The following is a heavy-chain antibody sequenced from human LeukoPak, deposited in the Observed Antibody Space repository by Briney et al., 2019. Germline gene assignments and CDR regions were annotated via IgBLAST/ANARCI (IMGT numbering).Heavy chain of an antibody. Sequence: SETLSLTCAVSGGSISSGGYSWSWIRQPPGKGLEWIGYIYHSGSTYYNPSLKSRVTISVDRSKNQFSLKLSSVTAADTAVYYCAGPHNYGSGSYYGFDYWGQGTLVTVSS. CDR2: IYHSGST. V-gene: IGHV4-30-2*01. J-gene: IGHJ4*02. CDR3: AGPHNYGSGSYYGFDY. D-gene: IGHD3-10*01. CDR1: GGSISSGGYS.